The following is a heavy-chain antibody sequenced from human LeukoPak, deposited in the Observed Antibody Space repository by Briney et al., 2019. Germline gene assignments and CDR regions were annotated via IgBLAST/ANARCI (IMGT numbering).Heavy chain of an antibody. D-gene: IGHD6-19*01. J-gene: IGHJ4*02. CDR1: GLTHHGYA. V-gene: IGHV3-23*01. CDR2: IVGDSSKT. Sequence: GGSLRLPCAISGLTHHGYAMTWVRQAPGKGLEWVSTIVGDSSKTYYADSVKGRFTISRDNSKNTLYLQMNSLRAEDTAVYYCAKDKGGGCFDYWGQGTLVTVSS. CDR3: AKDKGGGCFDY.